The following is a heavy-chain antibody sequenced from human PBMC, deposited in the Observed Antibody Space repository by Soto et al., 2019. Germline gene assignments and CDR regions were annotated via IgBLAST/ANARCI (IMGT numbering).Heavy chain of an antibody. D-gene: IGHD1-26*01. J-gene: IGHJ4*02. CDR3: ARDTGTYPYYFDY. Sequence: SETLSLTCTVSGGSISSGENFWNWIRQSLGKGLEWIGYIHHSGSTYYNPSLKSRLTISVDTSKNQISLKLNSVTAADTAVYYCARDTGTYPYYFDYWGQGTLVTVSS. V-gene: IGHV4-30-4*01. CDR1: GGSISSGENF. CDR2: IHHSGST.